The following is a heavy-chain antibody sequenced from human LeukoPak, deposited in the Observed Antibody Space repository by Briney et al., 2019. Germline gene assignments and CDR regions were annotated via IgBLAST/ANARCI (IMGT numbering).Heavy chain of an antibody. V-gene: IGHV3-23*01. J-gene: IGHJ4*02. Sequence: GGSLRLSCAASGFNFDIYGMSWVRQAPGKGLDWLSAISGNGGTTYYADSVKGRFTISRDNSKNTLYLQMNSLRAEDTAVYYCAKPRDYYGPFAYWGQGTLVTVSS. CDR1: GFNFDIYG. CDR3: AKPRDYYGPFAY. D-gene: IGHD3-10*01. CDR2: ISGNGGTT.